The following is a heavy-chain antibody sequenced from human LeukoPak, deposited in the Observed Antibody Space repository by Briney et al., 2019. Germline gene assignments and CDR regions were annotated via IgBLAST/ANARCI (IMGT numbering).Heavy chain of an antibody. J-gene: IGHJ6*02. CDR1: GYTFTGYY. V-gene: IGHV1-2*04. Sequence: ASVKVSCKASGYTFTGYYMHWVGQAPGQGLEWMGWINPNSGGTNYAQKFQGWVTMTRDTSISTAYMELSRLRSDDTAVYYCARDRFQSYYYDSSGYYYYYYYGMDVWGQGTTVTVSS. CDR2: INPNSGGT. CDR3: ARDRFQSYYYDSSGYYYYYYYGMDV. D-gene: IGHD3-22*01.